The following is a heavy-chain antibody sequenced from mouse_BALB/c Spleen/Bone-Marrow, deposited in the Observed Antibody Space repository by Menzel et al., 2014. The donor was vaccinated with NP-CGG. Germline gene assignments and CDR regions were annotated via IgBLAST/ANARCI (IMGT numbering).Heavy chain of an antibody. V-gene: IGHV4-1*02. Sequence: EVQLQQSGGGLVQPGGSLKVSCAASGFDFSGYWMSWVRQAPGKGLEWIGEINPDSSTINYTPSLKDKFIISRDNAKNTLYLQMSKVRSEDTALYYCARRGGNYVWYAMDYWGRGTSVTVSS. D-gene: IGHD2-1*01. CDR1: GFDFSGYW. J-gene: IGHJ4*01. CDR3: ARRGGNYVWYAMDY. CDR2: INPDSSTI.